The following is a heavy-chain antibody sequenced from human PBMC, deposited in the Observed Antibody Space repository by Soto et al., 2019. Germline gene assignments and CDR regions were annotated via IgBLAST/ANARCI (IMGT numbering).Heavy chain of an antibody. CDR2: IYYSGST. CDR1: GASISSGDYY. J-gene: IGHJ5*02. CDR3: ARYCSSVSCNGFEP. D-gene: IGHD2-2*01. Sequence: SETLSLTCTFSGASISSGDYYCSWIRQPPGKGLEWIGYIYYSGSTNYNPSLKSRVTMSVDTSKNQFSLKLSSVTAADTAVYYCARYCSSVSCNGFEPWGQATPVSVSS. V-gene: IGHV4-61*08.